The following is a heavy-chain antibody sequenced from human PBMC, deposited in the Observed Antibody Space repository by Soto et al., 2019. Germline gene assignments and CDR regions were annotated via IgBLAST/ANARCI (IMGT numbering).Heavy chain of an antibody. CDR1: GASISSSYYY. CDR2: VFYTGFT. D-gene: IGHD1-20*01. CDR3: ATSQKGYNWNYFDH. J-gene: IGHJ4*02. Sequence: SETLSLTCAVSGASISSSYYYWAWLRQSPGKGPEWIGSVFYTGFTSYNPSLESRVSVSVDTSKSQFSLKLSAVTAADTAVYYCATSQKGYNWNYFDHWGQGALVTVSS. V-gene: IGHV4-39*01.